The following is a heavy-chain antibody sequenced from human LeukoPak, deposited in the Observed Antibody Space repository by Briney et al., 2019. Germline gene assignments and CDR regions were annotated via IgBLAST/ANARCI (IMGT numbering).Heavy chain of an antibody. D-gene: IGHD3-3*01. CDR1: GYTFTSYY. CDR3: ARSRGYDFWAPFDY. J-gene: IGHJ4*02. CDR2: INPSGSST. Sequence: ASVKVSCKASGYTFTSYYMHWVRQAPGQGLEWMGLINPSGSSTSYAQKFQGRLSLTRDMSTSTDYMELSSLRSDDTAVYYCARSRGYDFWAPFDYWGQGTLVTVSS. V-gene: IGHV1-46*01.